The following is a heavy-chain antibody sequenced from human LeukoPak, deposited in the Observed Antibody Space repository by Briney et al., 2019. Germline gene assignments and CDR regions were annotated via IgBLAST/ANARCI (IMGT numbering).Heavy chain of an antibody. Sequence: PSETLSLTCTVSGGSISSSSYYWGWIRQPPGKGLEWIGSIYYSGSTYYNPSLKSRVTISVDTSKNQFSLKLSSVTAADTAVYYCARGSRITMIVVVISGWFDPWGQGTLVTVSS. CDR2: IYYSGST. J-gene: IGHJ5*02. V-gene: IGHV4-39*07. D-gene: IGHD3-22*01. CDR3: ARGSRITMIVVVISGWFDP. CDR1: GGSISSSSYY.